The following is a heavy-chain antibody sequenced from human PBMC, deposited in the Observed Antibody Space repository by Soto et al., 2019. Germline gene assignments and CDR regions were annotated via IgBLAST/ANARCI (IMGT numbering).Heavy chain of an antibody. CDR2: NYYSGST. D-gene: IGHD3-22*01. Sequence: PSETLSLTCTVSGGSISSGDYYWSWIRQPPGKGLEWIGYNYYSGSTYYNPSLKSRVTISVDTSKNQFSLKLSSVTAADTAVYYCASEPLIFDSRFLDYWGQGTLVTVSS. J-gene: IGHJ4*02. V-gene: IGHV4-30-4*01. CDR3: ASEPLIFDSRFLDY. CDR1: GGSISSGDYY.